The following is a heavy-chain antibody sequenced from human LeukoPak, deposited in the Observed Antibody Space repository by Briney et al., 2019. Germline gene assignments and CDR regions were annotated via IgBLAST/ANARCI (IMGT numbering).Heavy chain of an antibody. CDR2: ISAYNGNT. J-gene: IGHJ4*02. Sequence: GPLKGSCKASGFTLSSYGISWGRQAPGKRLEWMGWISAYNGNTNYAQKLQGRVTMTTDTSTSTAYMELRSLRSDDTAVYYCARDLGYSSDSVIDYWGQGTLVTVSS. D-gene: IGHD5-18*01. CDR3: ARDLGYSSDSVIDY. V-gene: IGHV1-18*04. CDR1: GFTLSSYG.